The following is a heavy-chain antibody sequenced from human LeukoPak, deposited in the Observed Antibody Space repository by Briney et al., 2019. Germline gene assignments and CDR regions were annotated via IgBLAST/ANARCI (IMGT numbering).Heavy chain of an antibody. V-gene: IGHV3-15*01. Sequence: GGSLRLSCAASGFTFSDAWMSWVRQAPGKGLEWVGRIKSKTDGGTTDYATPVKGRFAISRDDSKNTLYLQMNSLKTEDTAVYYCTRWRSGTSDWGQGTLVTVSS. J-gene: IGHJ4*02. CDR1: GFTFSDAW. CDR3: TRWRSGTSD. CDR2: IKSKTDGGTT. D-gene: IGHD4-23*01.